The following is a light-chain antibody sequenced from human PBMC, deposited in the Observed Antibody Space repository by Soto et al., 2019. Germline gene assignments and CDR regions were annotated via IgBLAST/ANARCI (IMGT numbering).Light chain of an antibody. J-gene: IGKJ5*01. CDR2: LCS. CDR1: HSLLHSNVYNY. Sequence: DIVMTQSPLSLPFTPGEPSSISFRSIHSLLHSNVYNYLDWYLQNPVQSPQLLIYLCSNSASGVTDSYSGSGSGTDFKLKISRVEAEDVAVCSCLQALQAPITFGPGTRLEIK. CDR3: LQALQAPIT. V-gene: IGKV2-28*01.